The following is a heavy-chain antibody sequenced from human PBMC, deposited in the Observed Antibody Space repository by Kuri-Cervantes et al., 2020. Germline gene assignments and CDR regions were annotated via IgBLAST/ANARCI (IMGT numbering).Heavy chain of an antibody. J-gene: IGHJ6*02. Sequence: GESLKISCAASGFTFSSYPMHWVRQAPGKGLEWVAVISYDGSKKYYADSVKGRFTISRDNSKNTLYLQMNSLRAEDTAVYYCAKDMTSGGGYNSYYYYGMDVWGQGTTVTVSS. CDR2: ISYDGSKK. D-gene: IGHD5-12*01. CDR3: AKDMTSGGGYNSYYYYGMDV. CDR1: GFTFSSYP. V-gene: IGHV3-30*01.